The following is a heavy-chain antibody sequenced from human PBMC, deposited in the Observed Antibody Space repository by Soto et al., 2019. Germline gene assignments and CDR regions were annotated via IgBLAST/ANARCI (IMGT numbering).Heavy chain of an antibody. J-gene: IGHJ4*02. Sequence: GGSLRLSCAASGFTFSSYGMHWVRQAPGKGLEWVAVISYDGSNKYYADSVKGRFTISRDNSKNTLYLQMNSLRAEDMAVYYCAKDQSEVEVGATDWFTAYWGQGTLVTVSS. CDR1: GFTFSSYG. CDR2: ISYDGSNK. CDR3: AKDQSEVEVGATDWFTAY. D-gene: IGHD1-26*01. V-gene: IGHV3-30*18.